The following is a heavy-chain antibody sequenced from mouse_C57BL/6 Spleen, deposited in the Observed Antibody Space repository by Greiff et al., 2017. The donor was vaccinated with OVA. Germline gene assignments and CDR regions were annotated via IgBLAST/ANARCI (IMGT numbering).Heavy chain of an antibody. CDR2: INPSSGYT. D-gene: IGHD6-1*01. J-gene: IGHJ4*01. CDR3: ARQGHADYYAMDY. CDR1: GYTFTSYW. V-gene: IGHV1-7*01. Sequence: QVHVKQSGAELAKPGASVKLSCKASGYTFTSYWMHWVKQRPGQGLEWIGYINPSSGYTKYNQKFKDKATLTADKSSSTAYMQLSSLTYEDSAVYYCARQGHADYYAMDYWGQGTSVTVSS.